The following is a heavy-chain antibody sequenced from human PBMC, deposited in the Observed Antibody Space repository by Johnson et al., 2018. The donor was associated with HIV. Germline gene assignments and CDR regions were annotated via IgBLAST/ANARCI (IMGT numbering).Heavy chain of an antibody. D-gene: IGHD1-26*01. V-gene: IGHV3-30-3*01. Sequence: VQLVESGGGVVQPGRSLRLSCAASGFTFSSYAMHWVRQAPVKGLEWVAVISYDGSNKYYADSVKGRFTISRDNAKNSLYLQMNSLRAEDTAVYYCARGGVGDVFYIWGQGTMVTVSS. CDR1: GFTFSSYA. CDR3: ARGGVGDVFYI. CDR2: ISYDGSNK. J-gene: IGHJ3*02.